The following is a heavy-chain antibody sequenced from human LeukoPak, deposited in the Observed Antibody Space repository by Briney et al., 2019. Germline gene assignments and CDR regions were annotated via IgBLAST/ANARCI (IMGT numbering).Heavy chain of an antibody. V-gene: IGHV3-21*06. CDR2: ISRXGTDX. D-gene: IGHD1-26*01. CDR3: ARDEGD. Sequence: GGSLRLSCAASGFAFSYNTMNWVRQAPGKGLEWVSFISRXGTDXXXXDSVXXRFTISRDNAKNSLYLQMNSLRIEDTAIYYCARDEGDWGQGTLVTVSS. CDR1: GFAFSYNT. J-gene: IGHJ4*02.